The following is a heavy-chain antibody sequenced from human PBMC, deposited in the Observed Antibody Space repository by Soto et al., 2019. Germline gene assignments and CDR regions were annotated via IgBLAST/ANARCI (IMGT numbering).Heavy chain of an antibody. V-gene: IGHV4-59*01. J-gene: IGHJ6*02. CDR3: ARGGYIYYYGMDV. D-gene: IGHD5-12*01. Sequence: QVQLQESGPGLVKPSETLSLTCTVSGGSISSSYWSWIRQPPGKGLEWRGYIYYSGSTNYNPSLKSRVTISVDTSKNQFSLKLSSVTAADTAVYYRARGGYIYYYGMDVWGQGTTVTVSS. CDR1: GGSISSSY. CDR2: IYYSGST.